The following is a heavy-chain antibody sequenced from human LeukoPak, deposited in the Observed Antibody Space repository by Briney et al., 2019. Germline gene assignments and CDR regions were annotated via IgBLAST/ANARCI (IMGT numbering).Heavy chain of an antibody. V-gene: IGHV3-30*03. Sequence: GGSLRLSCAASGFTFSSYGIHWVRQAPGKGLEWVAVISFDGTNQNYADSVKGRFTISRDNSKNTLYLQMNSLRPEDTAVYFCARDLSPYGSGSPGYDYWGQGTLVTDSS. D-gene: IGHD3-10*01. CDR1: GFTFSSYG. CDR2: ISFDGTNQ. J-gene: IGHJ4*02. CDR3: ARDLSPYGSGSPGYDY.